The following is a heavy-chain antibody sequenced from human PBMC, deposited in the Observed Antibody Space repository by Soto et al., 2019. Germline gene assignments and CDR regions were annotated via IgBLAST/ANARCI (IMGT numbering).Heavy chain of an antibody. V-gene: IGHV4-39*01. CDR3: RSSSRYSTDV. CDR1: GGSITSSFY. CDR2: IYGTGNT. Sequence: QLQLQESDPGLVKPSETLSLSCTVSGGSITSSFYWGWIRQPPGKGLEWIGSIYGTGNTYYNPSRKGRVTISADTSKNQFSLNLISVTAADTAVYYCRSSSRYSTDVWGQGATVTVSS. D-gene: IGHD6-13*01. J-gene: IGHJ6*02.